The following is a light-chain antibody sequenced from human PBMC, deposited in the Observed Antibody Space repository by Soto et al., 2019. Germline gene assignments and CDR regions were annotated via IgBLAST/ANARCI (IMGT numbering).Light chain of an antibody. CDR1: TSNIGSNS. V-gene: IGLV1-44*01. Sequence: QSALTQPPSASGTPRQRVSISCSGSTSNIGSNSVSWYQQLPGTAPRLLIYSNNQRPSGVPDRFSGSKSVTSASLAISGLQSGDEADYYCAAWDDSPNGYVFGTGTKAPS. CDR3: AAWDDSPNGYV. J-gene: IGLJ1*01. CDR2: SNN.